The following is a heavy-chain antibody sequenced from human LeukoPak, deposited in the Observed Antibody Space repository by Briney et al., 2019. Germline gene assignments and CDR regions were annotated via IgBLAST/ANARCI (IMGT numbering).Heavy chain of an antibody. CDR3: ARDLSSGDGDY. CDR1: GFTFSSYA. CDR2: ISYDGSNK. D-gene: IGHD2-21*01. Sequence: GGSLRLSCAASGFTFSSYAMHWVRQAPGKGLEWVAVISYDGSNKYYADSVKGRFTISRDNSKNTLYLQMNSLRAEDTAVYYCARDLSSGDGDYWGQGTLVTVSS. J-gene: IGHJ4*02. V-gene: IGHV3-30-3*01.